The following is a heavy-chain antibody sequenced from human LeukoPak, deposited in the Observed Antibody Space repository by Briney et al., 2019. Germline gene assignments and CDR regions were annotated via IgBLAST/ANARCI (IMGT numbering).Heavy chain of an antibody. CDR2: ISSGGDIM. CDR1: GLRFSDYY. CDR3: AAVEGRGPFDY. J-gene: IGHJ4*02. V-gene: IGHV3-11*04. Sequence: GGSLRLSCAASGLRFSDYYVSWIRQAPGKGLQWVSYISSGGDIMHYADSVKGRFTSSRDNAKNSGYLEMNSLGAEDTAVYYCAAVEGRGPFDYWGQGTLVTVSS.